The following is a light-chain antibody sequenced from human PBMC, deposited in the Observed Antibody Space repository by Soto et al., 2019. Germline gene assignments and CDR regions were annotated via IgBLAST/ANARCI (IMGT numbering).Light chain of an antibody. CDR2: SNN. J-gene: IGLJ1*01. CDR1: SSNIGSNT. CDR3: AAWDDSLNGLYV. V-gene: IGLV1-44*01. Sequence: QSVLTQPPSASGTPGRRVTISCSGSSSNIGSNTVNWYQQLPGTAAKLLIYSNNQRPSGVPDRFSGSKSGTSASLAISGLQSEDEADYYCAAWDDSLNGLYVFGTGTKVTVL.